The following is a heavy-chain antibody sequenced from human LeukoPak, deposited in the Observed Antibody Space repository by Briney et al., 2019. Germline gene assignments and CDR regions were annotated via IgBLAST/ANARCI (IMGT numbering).Heavy chain of an antibody. CDR1: GFTFSSYW. CDR3: ARIGYSSLSFDF. D-gene: IGHD6-6*01. J-gene: IGHJ4*02. Sequence: GGSLRLSCAASGFTFSSYWMSWVRQAPGKGLEWVANIKQDGSVEYYVVSVKGRFTISRDNAKESLYLQMNSLRAGDTAVYYCARIGYSSLSFDFWGQGTLVTVSS. V-gene: IGHV3-7*05. CDR2: IKQDGSVE.